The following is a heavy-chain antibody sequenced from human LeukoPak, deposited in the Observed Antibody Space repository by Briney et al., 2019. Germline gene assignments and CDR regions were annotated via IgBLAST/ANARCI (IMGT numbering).Heavy chain of an antibody. CDR1: GFTFSSYA. CDR2: MSGSGGST. J-gene: IGHJ4*02. Sequence: GGSLRLSCAASGFTFSSYAMSWVRQAPGKGLEWVSTMSGSGGSTYYADSVKGRFTISRDNAKNMLYLQMNSLRAEDTAVYYCARGRGLGELAVASFDSWGQGILVTVSS. CDR3: ARGRGLGELAVASFDS. D-gene: IGHD6-19*01. V-gene: IGHV3-23*01.